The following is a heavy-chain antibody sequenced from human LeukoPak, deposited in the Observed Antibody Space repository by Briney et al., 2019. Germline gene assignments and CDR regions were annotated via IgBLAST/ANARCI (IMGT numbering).Heavy chain of an antibody. J-gene: IGHJ6*02. CDR3: VRRNNGGPGYLYYYGMDV. CDR1: GYTFISYW. D-gene: IGHD1/OR15-1a*01. Sequence: GESLKISCKGSGYTFISYWIAWVRQMPGKGLEWMGIIYPGDSDTRYSPSFQGQVTISADKSISTAYLQWSSLKASDSAMYYCVRRNNGGPGYLYYYGMDVWGQGTTVTVSS. V-gene: IGHV5-51*01. CDR2: IYPGDSDT.